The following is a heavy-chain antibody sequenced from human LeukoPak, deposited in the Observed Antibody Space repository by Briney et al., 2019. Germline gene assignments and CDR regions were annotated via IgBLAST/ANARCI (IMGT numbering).Heavy chain of an antibody. CDR3: AKGAVYYYGSGSSVPVDV. CDR2: ISYDGSNK. CDR1: GFTFSSYG. Sequence: GGSLRLSCAASGFTFSSYGMHWARQAPGKGLEWVAVISYDGSNKYYADSVKGRLTISRDNSKNTLYLQMNSLRAEDTAVYYCAKGAVYYYGSGSSVPVDVWGQGTTVTVSS. D-gene: IGHD3-10*01. J-gene: IGHJ6*02. V-gene: IGHV3-30*18.